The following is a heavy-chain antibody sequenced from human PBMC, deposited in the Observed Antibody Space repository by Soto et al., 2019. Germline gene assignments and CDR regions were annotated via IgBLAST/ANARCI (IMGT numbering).Heavy chain of an antibody. V-gene: IGHV4-30-4*01. J-gene: IGHJ5*02. CDR3: ARRVVVQADIGWFDH. CDR1: GGSISSGDYY. Sequence: PSEPLSLTCTVSGGSISSGDYYWSWIRQPPGKGLEWIGYIYYSGSTYYNPSLKSRVTISVDTSKNQFSLKLSSVTAADTAVYYCARRVVVQADIGWFDHWGQGTMVTVSA. D-gene: IGHD2-2*01. CDR2: IYYSGST.